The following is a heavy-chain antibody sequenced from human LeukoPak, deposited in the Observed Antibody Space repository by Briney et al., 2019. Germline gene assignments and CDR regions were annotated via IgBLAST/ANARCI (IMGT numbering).Heavy chain of an antibody. CDR1: GYTFTSYD. Sequence: GASVKVSCKASGYTFTSYDINWVRQAAGQGLEWMGWMNPNSGSTGYAQKFQGRVTMTRNTSISTAYMELSSLRSDDTAVYYCALVMYTSNPDVYFDYWGQGTLVTVSS. CDR2: MNPNSGST. CDR3: ALVMYTSNPDVYFDY. V-gene: IGHV1-8*02. J-gene: IGHJ4*02. D-gene: IGHD1-14*01.